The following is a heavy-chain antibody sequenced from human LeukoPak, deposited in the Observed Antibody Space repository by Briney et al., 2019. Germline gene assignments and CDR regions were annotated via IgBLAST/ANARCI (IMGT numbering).Heavy chain of an antibody. CDR3: ARDDYGGNSPTYGMDV. Sequence: SQTLSLTCTVSGGSISSGGYYWSWIRQHPGKGLEWIGYIYYSGSTYYNPSLKSRVTISVDTSKNQFSLKLSSVTAADTAVYYCARDDYGGNSPTYGMDVWGQGTTVTASS. V-gene: IGHV4-31*03. J-gene: IGHJ6*02. D-gene: IGHD4-23*01. CDR1: GGSISSGGYY. CDR2: IYYSGST.